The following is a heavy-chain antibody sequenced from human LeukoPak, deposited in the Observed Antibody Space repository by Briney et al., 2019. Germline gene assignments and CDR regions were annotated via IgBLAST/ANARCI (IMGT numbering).Heavy chain of an antibody. Sequence: ASVTVSCKASGYTFTVYYMHWVRQAPGQGQERMGWINPNSGGTNYAQKFQRRVTMTRDTSISTAYMELSRLRSDDTAVYYCARVTEYSSSSFDYWGQGTLVTVSS. CDR3: ARVTEYSSSSFDY. D-gene: IGHD6-6*01. J-gene: IGHJ4*02. CDR1: GYTFTVYY. CDR2: INPNSGGT. V-gene: IGHV1-2*02.